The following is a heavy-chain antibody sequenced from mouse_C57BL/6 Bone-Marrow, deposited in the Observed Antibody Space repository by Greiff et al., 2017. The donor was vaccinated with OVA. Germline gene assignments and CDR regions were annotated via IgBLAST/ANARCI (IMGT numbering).Heavy chain of an antibody. CDR3: AKRGYYGSSYLWYAMDY. J-gene: IGHJ4*01. V-gene: IGHV2-5*01. CDR1: GFSLTSYG. Sequence: VQRVESGPGLVQPSQSLSITCTVSGFSLTSYGVHWVRQSPGKGLEWLGVIWRGGSTDYNAAFMSRLSITKDNSKSQVFFKMNSLQADDTAIYYCAKRGYYGSSYLWYAMDYWGQGTSVTVSS. D-gene: IGHD1-1*01. CDR2: IWRGGST.